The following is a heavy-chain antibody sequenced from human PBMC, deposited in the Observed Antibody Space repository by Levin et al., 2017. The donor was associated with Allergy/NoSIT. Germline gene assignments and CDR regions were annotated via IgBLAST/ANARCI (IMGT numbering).Heavy chain of an antibody. CDR1: GDSVSSNSAA. Sequence: SETLSLTCAISGDSVSSNSAAWNWIRQSPSRGLEWLGRPYYRSKWYNDYAVSVKSRITINPDTSKNQFSLQLNSVTPADTAVYYGARDRISSSGPTNNWFDPWGQGTLVTVSS. CDR3: ARDRISSSGPTNNWFDP. J-gene: IGHJ5*02. V-gene: IGHV6-1*01. D-gene: IGHD6-13*01. CDR2: PYYRSKWYN.